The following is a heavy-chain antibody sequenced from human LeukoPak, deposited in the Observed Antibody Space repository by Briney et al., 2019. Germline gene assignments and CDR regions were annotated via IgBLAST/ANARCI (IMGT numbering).Heavy chain of an antibody. Sequence: GGSPRLSCAASGFTFSSYSMNWVRQAPGKGLEWVSSISSSSSYIYYADSVKGRFTISRDNAKNSLYLQMNSLRAEDTAVYYCATYGSGSRRGVDYWGQGTLVTVSS. D-gene: IGHD3-10*01. CDR1: GFTFSSYS. V-gene: IGHV3-21*01. CDR2: ISSSSSYI. CDR3: ATYGSGSRRGVDY. J-gene: IGHJ4*02.